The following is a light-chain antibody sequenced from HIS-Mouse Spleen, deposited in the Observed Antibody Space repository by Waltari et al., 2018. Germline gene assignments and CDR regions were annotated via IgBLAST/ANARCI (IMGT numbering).Light chain of an antibody. CDR3: AAWDDSLSGYV. V-gene: IGLV1-47*01. J-gene: IGLJ1*01. CDR2: RNN. CDR1: SSNIGSNY. Sequence: QSVLTQPPSASGTPGQRVTISCSGSSSNIGSNYVYWYQQLPGPAPKLLIYRNNRRPSGVPDRFSGSKSGSSASLAISGLRSEDEADYYCAAWDDSLSGYVFGTGTKVTVL.